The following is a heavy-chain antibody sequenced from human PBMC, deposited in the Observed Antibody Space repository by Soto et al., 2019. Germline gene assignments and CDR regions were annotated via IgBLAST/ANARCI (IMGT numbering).Heavy chain of an antibody. CDR2: IIPIFGTA. J-gene: IGHJ6*02. CDR3: ARDGRFLDYYGMDV. D-gene: IGHD3-3*01. Sequence: QVQLVQSGAEVKKPGSSVKVSCKASGGTFSSYAISWVRQAPGQGLEWMGGIIPIFGTANYAQKFQGRVTXXAXEXXTTAYMELSSLRSEDTAVYYCARDGRFLDYYGMDVWGQGTTVTVSS. CDR1: GGTFSSYA. V-gene: IGHV1-69*12.